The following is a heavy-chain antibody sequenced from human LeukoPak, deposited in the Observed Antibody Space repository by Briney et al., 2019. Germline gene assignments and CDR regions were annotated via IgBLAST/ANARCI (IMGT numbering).Heavy chain of an antibody. J-gene: IGHJ4*02. CDR3: ARVRLADERAWAY. V-gene: IGHV1-2*02. CDR2: ITPKSGDT. Sequence: ASVKVSCKASGYTFSDFYIHWVGQAPGQGLEYVGWITPKSGDTYSPQRFQGRVTMTRDASISTAYMELSSLRSDDTAVYFCARVRLADERAWAYWGQGTLVTVSS. CDR1: GYTFSDFY. D-gene: IGHD3-3*02.